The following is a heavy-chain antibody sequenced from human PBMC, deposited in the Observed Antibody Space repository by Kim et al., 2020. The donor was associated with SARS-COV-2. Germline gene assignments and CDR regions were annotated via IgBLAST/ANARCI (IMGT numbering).Heavy chain of an antibody. CDR2: INPSDGFT. J-gene: IGHJ4*02. CDR1: GYTFTSYY. Sequence: ASVKVSCKASGYTFTSYYIHWVRQAPGQGLEWMGIINPSDGFTTYAQKFQGRVTITMDTSTSTLYMELSSLRSEDTALYYCAREPGSRPFDYWGQGTLVTVSS. D-gene: IGHD6-6*01. CDR3: AREPGSRPFDY. V-gene: IGHV1-46*01.